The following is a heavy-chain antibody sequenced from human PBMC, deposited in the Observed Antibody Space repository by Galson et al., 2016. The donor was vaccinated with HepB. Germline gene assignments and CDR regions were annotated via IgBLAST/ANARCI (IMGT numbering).Heavy chain of an antibody. CDR1: GTSISDSSYS. D-gene: IGHD6-19*01. CDR3: ATLPPQWVVYKVDY. Sequence: SETLSLTCTVSGTSISDSSYSWNWIRQPPGKGLEWIGTIYYIGSTYYNPSLKSRVTMSVDTSKNQFSLSLSSVTAADTAVYYCATLPPQWVVYKVDYWGQGTLVTVSS. CDR2: IYYIGST. J-gene: IGHJ4*02. V-gene: IGHV4-39*01.